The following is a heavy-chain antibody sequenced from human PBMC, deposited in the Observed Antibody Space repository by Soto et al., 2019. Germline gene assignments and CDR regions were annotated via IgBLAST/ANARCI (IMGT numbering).Heavy chain of an antibody. CDR1: GFSFSHAW. Sequence: GGSLRLSCAAAGFSFSHAWMTWVRQAPGKGLEWVGHISSRVHGATADYAAPVKGRFTISRDDSESTLYLEMNSLKTEDTGIYYCTTRGNYYYYYGIDAWGQGTTVTVSS. CDR2: ISSRVHGATA. D-gene: IGHD3-10*01. V-gene: IGHV3-15*01. J-gene: IGHJ6*02. CDR3: TTRGNYYYYYGIDA.